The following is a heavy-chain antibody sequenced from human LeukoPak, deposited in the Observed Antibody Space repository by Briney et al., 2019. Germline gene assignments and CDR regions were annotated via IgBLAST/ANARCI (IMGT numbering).Heavy chain of an antibody. V-gene: IGHV4-4*07. CDR3: AREAVDYGSGSHDY. CDR1: GASIGSFY. CDR2: VHSSGST. D-gene: IGHD3-10*01. Sequence: PSETLSLTCPVSGASIGSFYLSWIRQPGGKGLEWIGRVHSSGSTNYIPSIKGRVTMSVDTSKNQFSLKLNSVTAADTAMYYCAREAVDYGSGSHDYWGQGTLVTVSS. J-gene: IGHJ4*02.